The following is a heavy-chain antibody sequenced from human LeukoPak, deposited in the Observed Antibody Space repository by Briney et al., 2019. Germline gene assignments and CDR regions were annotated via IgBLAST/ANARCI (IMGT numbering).Heavy chain of an antibody. J-gene: IGHJ3*02. CDR1: GFTFTSYA. CDR3: AKVRDTRDWYKDAFDI. V-gene: IGHV3-23*01. CDR2: ITGTGGST. D-gene: IGHD1-1*01. Sequence: GGSLRLSCAASGFTFTSYAMSWVRQAPGKGLEWVSAITGTGGSTYYAASVKGRFTVSRDNSKNTLYLQMSSLRAEDTAMYYCAKVRDTRDWYKDAFDIWGQGTMVTVSS.